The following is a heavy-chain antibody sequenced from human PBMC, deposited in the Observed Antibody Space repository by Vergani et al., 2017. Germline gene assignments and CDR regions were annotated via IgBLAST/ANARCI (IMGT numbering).Heavy chain of an antibody. CDR3: ARGWAMGTSAYCSSTSCSIPNWFDP. J-gene: IGHJ5*02. CDR2: ISSSSSYI. V-gene: IGHV3-21*01. CDR1: GFTFSSYS. D-gene: IGHD2-2*01. Sequence: EVQLVESGGGLVKPGGSLRLSCAASGFTFSSYSMNWVRQAPGTGLEWVSSISSSSSYIYYADSVKVRLTISRDNAKNSLYLQMNSLRAEDPAVYYCARGWAMGTSAYCSSTSCSIPNWFDPWGQGTLVTVSS.